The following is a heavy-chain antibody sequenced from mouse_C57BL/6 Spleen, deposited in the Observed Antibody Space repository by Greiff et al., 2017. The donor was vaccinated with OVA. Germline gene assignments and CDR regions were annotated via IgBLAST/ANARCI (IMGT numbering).Heavy chain of an antibody. D-gene: IGHD3-2*02. Sequence: QVQLQQSGAELVRPGTSVKLSCKASGYTFTSYWMHWVKQRPGQGLEWIGVIDPSDSYTNYNQKFKGKATLTVDTSSSTAYMQLSSLTSEDSAVYYCASISSGYWFAYWGQGTLVTVSA. J-gene: IGHJ3*01. CDR1: GYTFTSYW. CDR3: ASISSGYWFAY. CDR2: IDPSDSYT. V-gene: IGHV1-59*01.